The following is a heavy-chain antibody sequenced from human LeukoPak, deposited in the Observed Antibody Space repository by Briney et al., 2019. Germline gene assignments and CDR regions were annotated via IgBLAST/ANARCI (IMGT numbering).Heavy chain of an antibody. V-gene: IGHV1-2*02. CDR1: GYTFTGYY. CDR2: INPNSGGT. D-gene: IGHD3-3*01. J-gene: IGHJ4*02. CDR3: ARGVNYDFWSGYKYYFDY. Sequence: ASVKVSCKASGYTFTGYYMHWVRQAPGQGLEWMGWINPNSGGTNYAQKFQGRVTMTRDTSISTAYMELSRLRSDDTAVYYCARGVNYDFWSGYKYYFDYWGQGTLVTVSS.